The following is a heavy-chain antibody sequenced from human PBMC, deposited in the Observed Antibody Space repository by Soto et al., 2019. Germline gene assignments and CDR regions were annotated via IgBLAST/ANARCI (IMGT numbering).Heavy chain of an antibody. J-gene: IGHJ4*02. D-gene: IGHD5-12*01. CDR1: GFSFGGYA. V-gene: IGHV3-49*04. CDR2: IRNDIYDETT. Sequence: GGSLRLSCTASGFSFGGYAIKWVRQVPVKGMEWLGFIRNDIYDETTEYAASVKGRIIISRDDSKSIAYLQMDSLKTEDTGVYYCTRGRDGYNPYYFLYWGQGDLGTVSS. CDR3: TRGRDGYNPYYFLY.